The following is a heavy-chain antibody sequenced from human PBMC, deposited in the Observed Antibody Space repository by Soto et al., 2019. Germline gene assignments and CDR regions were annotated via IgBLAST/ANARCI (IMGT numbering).Heavy chain of an antibody. Sequence: HVQLQESGPGLVTPSETLSLICTVSGDSISSYYWSWIRQPPGKGLEWIGFIYYTGSTNYNPSLKSRVTISVDTSKHQLSLKLSSVTAADTAVYYCARRAGAVPGRIDFWGQGTLVTVSS. CDR3: ARRAGAVPGRIDF. CDR1: GDSISSYY. CDR2: IYYTGST. V-gene: IGHV4-59*08. D-gene: IGHD6-19*01. J-gene: IGHJ4*02.